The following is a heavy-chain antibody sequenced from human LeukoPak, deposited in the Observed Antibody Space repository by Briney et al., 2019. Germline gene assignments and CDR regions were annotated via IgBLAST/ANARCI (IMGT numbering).Heavy chain of an antibody. J-gene: IGHJ3*01. Sequence: GGSLRLSRAASGFTFRSYDMHWVRQAPGKGLEWVAFIHYDGTNKCYADSVKGRFTISRDNSKNTLYLQMNSLRAEDTAVYYCAVWSSNWGQGTMVTVSS. D-gene: IGHD3-10*01. CDR1: GFTFRSYD. V-gene: IGHV3-30*02. CDR3: AVWSSN. CDR2: IHYDGTNK.